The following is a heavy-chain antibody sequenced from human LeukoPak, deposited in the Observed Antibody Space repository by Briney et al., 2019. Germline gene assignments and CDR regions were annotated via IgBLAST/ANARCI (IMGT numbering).Heavy chain of an antibody. V-gene: IGHV3-21*01. D-gene: IGHD1-14*01. J-gene: IGHJ4*02. Sequence: GGSLRLSCAASGFKFSSYSMKWVRQAPGKGLEWVSFISSSSSYIYYADSVKGRFTISRDNAKNSLYLQMNSLRAEDTAVYYCARDYTGFDYWGQGTLVTVSS. CDR3: ARDYTGFDY. CDR1: GFKFSSYS. CDR2: ISSSSSYI.